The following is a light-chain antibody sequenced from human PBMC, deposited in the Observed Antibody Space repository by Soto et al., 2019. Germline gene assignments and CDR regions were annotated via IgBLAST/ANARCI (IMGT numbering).Light chain of an antibody. Sequence: EIVLTQSPATLSLSPGERATLSCRASQSFSSYLAWYQQKPGQAPRLLIYDASKRATGIPARFSGRGSGTDFTLTISRLEPEYFAVYYCQQRSNWPPVITFGQGTRLEIK. V-gene: IGKV3-11*01. CDR1: QSFSSY. CDR3: QQRSNWPPVIT. J-gene: IGKJ5*01. CDR2: DAS.